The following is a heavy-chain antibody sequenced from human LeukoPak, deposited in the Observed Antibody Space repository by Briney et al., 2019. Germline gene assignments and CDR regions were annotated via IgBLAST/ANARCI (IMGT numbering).Heavy chain of an antibody. V-gene: IGHV3-33*01. CDR3: ARDPWVRRTVAGSFDY. Sequence: GGSLRLSCAASGFTFSSYGMHWVRQAPGKGLEWVAVIWYDGSNKYYADSVKGRFTISRDNSKSTLYLQMNSLRAEDTAVYYCARDPWVRRTVAGSFDYWGQGTLVTVSS. D-gene: IGHD6-19*01. J-gene: IGHJ4*02. CDR2: IWYDGSNK. CDR1: GFTFSSYG.